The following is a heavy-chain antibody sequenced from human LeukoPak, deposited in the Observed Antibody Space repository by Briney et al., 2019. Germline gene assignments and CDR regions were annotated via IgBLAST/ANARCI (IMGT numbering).Heavy chain of an antibody. V-gene: IGHV4-59*08. CDR3: ARHSRYSNYYGMDV. Sequence: SEPLSLTCTVSGVSISSYYWSWIRQPPGKGLEWKGYIYYSGSTNYNPSLKSRVNISVDTSKNQFSLKLSSVTAADTAVYYCARHSRYSNYYGMDVWGQGTTVTVSS. D-gene: IGHD4-11*01. CDR1: GVSISSYY. CDR2: IYYSGST. J-gene: IGHJ6*02.